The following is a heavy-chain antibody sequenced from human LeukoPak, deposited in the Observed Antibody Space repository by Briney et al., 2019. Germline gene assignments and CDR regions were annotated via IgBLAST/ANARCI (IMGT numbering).Heavy chain of an antibody. CDR3: ARLSGTSGTTSRVLHY. V-gene: IGHV3-23*01. CDR1: GFTFTTYA. D-gene: IGHD1-1*01. Sequence: GRSLRLSCAASGFTFTTYAMTGVRRAPGMRVEWVSAISGSGDATSYADSVKGRFTTSRDNSENTVYLQVSSLRAEDTAVYYCARLSGTSGTTSRVLHYWGQGALVTVSS. CDR2: ISGSGDAT. J-gene: IGHJ4*02.